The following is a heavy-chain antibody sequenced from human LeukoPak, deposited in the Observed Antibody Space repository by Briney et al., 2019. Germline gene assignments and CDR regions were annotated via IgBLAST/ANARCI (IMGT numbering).Heavy chain of an antibody. CDR3: AKDQEGYVWGSYRYTRTLDY. J-gene: IGHJ4*02. CDR2: ISSSGSTI. Sequence: GGSLRLSCAASGFTFSSYEMNWVRQAPGKGLEWVSYISSSGSTIYYADSVKGRFTISRDNAKNSLYLQMNSLRAEDTAVYYCAKDQEGYVWGSYRYTRTLDYWGQGTLVTVSS. V-gene: IGHV3-48*03. CDR1: GFTFSSYE. D-gene: IGHD3-16*02.